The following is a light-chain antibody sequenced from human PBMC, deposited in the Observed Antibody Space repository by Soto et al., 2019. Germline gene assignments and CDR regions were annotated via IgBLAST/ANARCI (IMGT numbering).Light chain of an antibody. V-gene: IGKV3-15*01. Sequence: EIVMTQSPATLSVSPGERATLSCRASQSVSSNLAWYQQRPGQAPRLLIYGEFTRATGIPARFSGSGSGTEFTLTISSLQSEDFAVYYCQQDNKWPPYTFGQGTKLEIK. CDR1: QSVSSN. J-gene: IGKJ2*01. CDR2: GEF. CDR3: QQDNKWPPYT.